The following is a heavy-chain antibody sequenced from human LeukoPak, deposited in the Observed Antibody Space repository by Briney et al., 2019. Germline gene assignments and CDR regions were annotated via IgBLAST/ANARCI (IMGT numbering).Heavy chain of an antibody. D-gene: IGHD2-21*02. CDR1: GGSISSYY. J-gene: IGHJ4*02. Sequence: SETLSLTSTVSGGSISSYYWSWIRQPPGKGLEWIGYIYYSGSTNYNPSLKSRVTISVDTSKNQFSLKLSSVTAADTAVYYCAATFNCGGDCYGFDYWGQGTLVTVSS. CDR3: AATFNCGGDCYGFDY. V-gene: IGHV4-59*08. CDR2: IYYSGST.